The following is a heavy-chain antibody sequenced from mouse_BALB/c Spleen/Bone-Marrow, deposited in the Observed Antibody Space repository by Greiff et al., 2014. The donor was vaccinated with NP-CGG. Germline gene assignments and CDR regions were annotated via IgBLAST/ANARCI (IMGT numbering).Heavy chain of an antibody. CDR3: ARSYGYERSWFAY. CDR1: GYTFTEYT. Sequence: VQLQQPGPEVVKPGASVKISCKTSGYTFTEYTMHWVKQSHGKSLEWIGGINPNNGGTTYNQKFKGMATLTVDKSSSTAYMELRSLTSEDSAVYYCARSYGYERSWFAYWGQGTLVTVSA. V-gene: IGHV1-18*01. J-gene: IGHJ3*01. D-gene: IGHD2-2*01. CDR2: INPNNGGT.